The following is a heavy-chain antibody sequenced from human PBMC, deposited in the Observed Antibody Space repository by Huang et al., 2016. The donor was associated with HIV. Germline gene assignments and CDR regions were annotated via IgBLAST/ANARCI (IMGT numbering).Heavy chain of an antibody. CDR3: ARGFNYYASDNLGVYYFDS. D-gene: IGHD3-10*01. CDR1: GGAFRGSS. J-gene: IGHJ4*02. Sequence: QVQLKQWGAGLLKPSETLSRTCAVYGGAFRGSSWTWIRQFPEKGLEWIGDINHIVKSIYNPSLRPRVTISPDTSKNHFSLHLTAVTAADTALYYCARGFNYYASDNLGVYYFDSWGLGTLVTVSP. CDR2: INHIVKS. V-gene: IGHV4-34*02.